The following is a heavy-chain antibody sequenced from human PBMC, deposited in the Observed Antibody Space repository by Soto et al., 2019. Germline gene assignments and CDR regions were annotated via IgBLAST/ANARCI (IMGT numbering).Heavy chain of an antibody. Sequence: QVQLVESGGGVVQPGRSLRLSCAASGFTFSNYGMHWVGQAPGKGLEWVAVILNDGSNRYHADSVKDRFTISRDNSKNTLSLQMNSLRAEDTAVYYCARDDEYSGNGMDVWGQGTTVTVS. V-gene: IGHV3-33*01. CDR2: ILNDGSNR. D-gene: IGHD3-10*01. J-gene: IGHJ6*02. CDR1: GFTFSNYG. CDR3: ARDDEYSGNGMDV.